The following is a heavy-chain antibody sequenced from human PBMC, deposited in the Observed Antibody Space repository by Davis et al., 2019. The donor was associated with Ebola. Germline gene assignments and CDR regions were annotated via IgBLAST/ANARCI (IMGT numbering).Heavy chain of an antibody. Sequence: MPSETLSLTCTVSGGSVSSGTYFWSWIRQPPGKGLEWIGYVYYSGSTNYNPSLKSRVTISVDTSKNQFSLKLSSVTAADTAVYYCARSGWYRGYYGMDVWGQGTTVTVSS. J-gene: IGHJ6*02. CDR3: ARSGWYRGYYGMDV. CDR1: GGSVSSGTYF. CDR2: VYYSGST. D-gene: IGHD6-19*01. V-gene: IGHV4-61*01.